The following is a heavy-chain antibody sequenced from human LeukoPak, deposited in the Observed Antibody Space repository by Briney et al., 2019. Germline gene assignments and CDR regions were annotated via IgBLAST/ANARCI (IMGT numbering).Heavy chain of an antibody. Sequence: GASVRVSCKASGYTFTSYDINWVRQATGQGLEWMGWMNPNSGNTGYAQKFQGRVTMTRNTSISTAYMELSSLRSEDTAVYYCARALGDSGDNWFDPWGQGTLVTVSS. J-gene: IGHJ5*02. V-gene: IGHV1-8*01. CDR1: GYTFTSYD. CDR2: MNPNSGNT. CDR3: ARALGDSGDNWFDP. D-gene: IGHD2-21*02.